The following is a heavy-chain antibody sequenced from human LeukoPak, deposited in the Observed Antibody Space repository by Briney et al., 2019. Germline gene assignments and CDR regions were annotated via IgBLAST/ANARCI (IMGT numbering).Heavy chain of an antibody. J-gene: IGHJ4*02. CDR2: MNSDGSST. D-gene: IGHD1-26*01. Sequence: PGGSLRLSCAASGFTFSSYWMHWVRQAPGKGLVWVSRMNSDGSSTSYADSAKSRFTISRDNAKNTLSLQTNSLRAEDTAVYYCARRYSGSYYDFDYWGQGTLVTVSS. V-gene: IGHV3-74*01. CDR1: GFTFSSYW. CDR3: ARRYSGSYYDFDY.